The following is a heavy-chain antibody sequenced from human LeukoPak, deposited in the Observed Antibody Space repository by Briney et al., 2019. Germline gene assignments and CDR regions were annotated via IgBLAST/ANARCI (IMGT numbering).Heavy chain of an antibody. Sequence: GGSLRLSCAASGFTFSSYAMHWVRPAPGKGLEWVAVISYDGSNKYYADSVKGRFTISRDNSKNTLYLQMNSLRAEDTAIYYCARVPSVTTVTTGSWGQGTLVIVSS. CDR3: ARVPSVTTVTTGS. CDR2: ISYDGSNK. CDR1: GFTFSSYA. J-gene: IGHJ5*02. V-gene: IGHV3-30-3*01. D-gene: IGHD4-17*01.